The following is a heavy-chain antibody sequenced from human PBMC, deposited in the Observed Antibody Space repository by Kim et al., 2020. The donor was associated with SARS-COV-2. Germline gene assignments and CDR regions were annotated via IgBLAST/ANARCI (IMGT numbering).Heavy chain of an antibody. Sequence: ADSVQGRFTISRDNAKNSLYLQMNSRRVADTAVYYCARVREGPTGSYFWDKWGQGTLVTVSS. V-gene: IGHV3-11*05. J-gene: IGHJ4*02. D-gene: IGHD1-26*01. CDR3: ARVREGPTGSYFWDK.